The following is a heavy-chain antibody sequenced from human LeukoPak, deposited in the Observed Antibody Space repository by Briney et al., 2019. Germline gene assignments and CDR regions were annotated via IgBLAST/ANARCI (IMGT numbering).Heavy chain of an antibody. CDR3: ASSFFGVASDYYYYMDV. D-gene: IGHD3-3*01. J-gene: IGHJ6*03. CDR1: GYTFTGYY. V-gene: IGHV1-2*02. Sequence: ASVKVSCKASGYTFTGYYVHWVRQAPGQGLEWMGWINPNSGGTNYAQKFQGRVTMTRDTSINTAYMELSRLRSDDTAVYYCASSFFGVASDYYYYMDVWGKGTTVTVSS. CDR2: INPNSGGT.